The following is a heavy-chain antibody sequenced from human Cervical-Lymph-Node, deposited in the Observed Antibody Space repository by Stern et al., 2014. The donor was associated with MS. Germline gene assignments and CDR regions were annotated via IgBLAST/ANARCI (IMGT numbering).Heavy chain of an antibody. V-gene: IGHV1-69*01. CDR1: GGTFSSYA. Sequence: VQLAQSGAEVKKPRSSVKVSCKASGGTFSSYAISWVRQAPGKGLEWMGGIIPTFGTANYAQKVQGRGPITPDASHSPPSMDTSSLRSEDTAVYYCARDHDYCGQGTLVTVSS. J-gene: IGHJ4*02. CDR3: ARDHDY. CDR2: IIPTFGTA.